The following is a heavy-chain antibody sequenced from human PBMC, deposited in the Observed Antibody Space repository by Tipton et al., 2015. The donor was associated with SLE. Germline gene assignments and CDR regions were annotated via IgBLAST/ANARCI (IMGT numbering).Heavy chain of an antibody. J-gene: IGHJ3*02. V-gene: IGHV3-30-3*01. Sequence: QLVQSGGGVVQPGRSLRLSCAASGFTFSSYAMHWFRQAPGKGLEWVAVISYDGSNKYYADSVKSRFTISRDNSKNTLYLQMNSLRAEDTAVYYCARERVGAFDIWGQGTMGTVSS. CDR2: ISYDGSNK. D-gene: IGHD1-26*01. CDR1: GFTFSSYA. CDR3: ARERVGAFDI.